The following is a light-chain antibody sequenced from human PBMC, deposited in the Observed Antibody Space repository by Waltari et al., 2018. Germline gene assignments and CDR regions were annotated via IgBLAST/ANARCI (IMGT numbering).Light chain of an antibody. Sequence: QLVVTQSPSASASLGASVKPTCTLSSEHSSSAIACHQQQPEKGPRYLMRLNSDGSQSKGDGIPDRFSGSSSGSERYLTISSLQSEDEADYYCQTWGTDMWVFGGGTKLTVL. V-gene: IGLV4-69*01. CDR1: SEHSSSA. CDR3: QTWGTDMWV. CDR2: LNSDGSQ. J-gene: IGLJ3*02.